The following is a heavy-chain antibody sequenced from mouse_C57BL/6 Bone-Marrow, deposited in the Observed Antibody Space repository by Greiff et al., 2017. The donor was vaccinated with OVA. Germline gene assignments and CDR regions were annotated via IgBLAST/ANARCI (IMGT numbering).Heavy chain of an antibody. J-gene: IGHJ3*01. Sequence: EVKLQESGAELVRPGASVKLSCTASGFNIKDDYMHWVKQRPEQGLEWIGWIDPENGDTEYASKFQGKATITADTSSNTAYLQLSSLTSEDTAVYYCTTSCGFAYWGQGTLVTVSA. V-gene: IGHV14-4*01. CDR3: TTSCGFAY. CDR2: IDPENGDT. CDR1: GFNIKDDY.